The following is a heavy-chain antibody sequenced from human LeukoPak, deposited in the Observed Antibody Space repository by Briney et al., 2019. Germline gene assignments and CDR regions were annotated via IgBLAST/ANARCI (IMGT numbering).Heavy chain of an antibody. Sequence: ASVKVSCKVSGYTLTELSMHWVRQAPGKGLEWMGGFDHEDGETIYAQKFQGRVTMTEDTSTDTAYMELSSLRSEDTAVYYCATDRPWGTGTTVARYYGMDVWGQGTTVTVSS. CDR1: GYTLTELS. CDR2: FDHEDGET. CDR3: ATDRPWGTGTTVARYYGMDV. D-gene: IGHD1-1*01. V-gene: IGHV1-24*01. J-gene: IGHJ6*02.